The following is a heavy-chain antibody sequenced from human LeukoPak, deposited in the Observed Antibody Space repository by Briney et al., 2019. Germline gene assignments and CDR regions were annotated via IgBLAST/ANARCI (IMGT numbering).Heavy chain of an antibody. J-gene: IGHJ4*02. Sequence: GGSLRLSCAASGFTVSSNYMSWLRQAPGKGLEWVSVIYSGGYTVYTDSVKGRFTISRDNSENTLYLQMNSLRADDTAVYYCVRASSTTAAGLFDYWGQGTLLTVSS. V-gene: IGHV3-53*01. D-gene: IGHD6-13*01. CDR2: IYSGGYT. CDR1: GFTVSSNY. CDR3: VRASSTTAAGLFDY.